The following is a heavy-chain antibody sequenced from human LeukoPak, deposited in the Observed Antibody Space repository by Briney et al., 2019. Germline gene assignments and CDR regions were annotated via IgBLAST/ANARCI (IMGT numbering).Heavy chain of an antibody. CDR3: ARDRSIASDY. Sequence: PGGSLRLSCAASGFTFSSYAVRWVRQAPGKGLEWVSAISGSGSGTYYADSVKGRFTISRDNAKNTLYLQMNSLRAEDTAVYYCARDRSIASDYWGQGTLVTVSS. CDR1: GFTFSSYA. J-gene: IGHJ4*02. CDR2: ISGSGSGT. V-gene: IGHV3-23*01. D-gene: IGHD6-6*01.